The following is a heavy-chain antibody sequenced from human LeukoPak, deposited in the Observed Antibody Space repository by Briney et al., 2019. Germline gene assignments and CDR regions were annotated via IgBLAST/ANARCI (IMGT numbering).Heavy chain of an antibody. D-gene: IGHD2-15*01. CDR3: ARHSTLGYCSGGSCYGPWDY. CDR1: GYSFTSHW. V-gene: IGHV5-51*01. Sequence: GESLKISCKGSGYSFTSHWIGWVRQMPGKGLEWMGIIYPGDSDTRYSPSFQGQVTISADKSISTAYLQWSSLKASDTAMYYCARHSTLGYCSGGSCYGPWDYWGQGTLVTVSS. J-gene: IGHJ4*02. CDR2: IYPGDSDT.